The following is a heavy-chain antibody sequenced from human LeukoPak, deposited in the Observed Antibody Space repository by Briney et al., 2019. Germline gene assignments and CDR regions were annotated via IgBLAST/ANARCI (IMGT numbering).Heavy chain of an antibody. CDR1: GGSFSGYY. V-gene: IGHV4-34*01. CDR2: INHSGST. Sequence: SETLSLTCAVYGGSFSGYYWSWLRQPPGKGLEWIGEINHSGSTNYNPSLKGRVTISVDTSKNQFSLKLSSVTAADTAVYYCARGEVTISFYYYGMDVWGQGTTVTVSS. D-gene: IGHD3-3*01. CDR3: ARGEVTISFYYYGMDV. J-gene: IGHJ6*02.